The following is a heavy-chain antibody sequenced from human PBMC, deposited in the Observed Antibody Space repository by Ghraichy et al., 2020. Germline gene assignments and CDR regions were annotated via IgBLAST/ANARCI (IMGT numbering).Heavy chain of an antibody. D-gene: IGHD4-23*01. Sequence: GESLNISCAGSGFIVSSNQMTWVRQPPGKGLEWVSVIYAGGTTYYADSVKGRFTISRDDSKNTLYLQMNSLRAEDTAVYYCAKGGNSPDYWGQGTLVTVSS. V-gene: IGHV3-53*01. CDR2: IYAGGTT. CDR3: AKGGNSPDY. J-gene: IGHJ4*02. CDR1: GFIVSSNQ.